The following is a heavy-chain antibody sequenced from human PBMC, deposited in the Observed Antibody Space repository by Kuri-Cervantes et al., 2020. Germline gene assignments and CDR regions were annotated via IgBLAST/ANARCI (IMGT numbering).Heavy chain of an antibody. CDR1: GYSFTSYW. V-gene: IGHV5-51*01. Sequence: GESLKISCKGSGYSFTSYWIGWVRQMPGKGLEWMGIIYPGDSDTRYSPSFQGQVTISADKSISTAYLQWSSLKASDTAMYYCARHRNGDYGNYYGMDVWGQGTMVTVSS. CDR3: ARHRNGDYGNYYGMDV. CDR2: IYPGDSDT. J-gene: IGHJ6*02. D-gene: IGHD4-17*01.